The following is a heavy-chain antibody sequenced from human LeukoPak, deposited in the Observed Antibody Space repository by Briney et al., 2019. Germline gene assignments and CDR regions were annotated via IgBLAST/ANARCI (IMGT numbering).Heavy chain of an antibody. CDR1: GGSISSGGYY. CDR2: IYYSGST. CDR3: AREVRGSTSCYLFP. D-gene: IGHD2-2*01. V-gene: IGHV4-31*03. Sequence: SQTLSLTCTVSGGSISSGGYYWSWIRQHPGKGLEWIGYIYYSGSTYYNPSLKSRVTISVDTSKNQFSLKLSSVTAADTAEYYCAREVRGSTSCYLFPWGQGTLVTVSS. J-gene: IGHJ5*02.